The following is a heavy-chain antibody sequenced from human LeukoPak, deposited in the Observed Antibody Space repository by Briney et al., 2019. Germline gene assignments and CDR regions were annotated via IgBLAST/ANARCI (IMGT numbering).Heavy chain of an antibody. V-gene: IGHV4-34*01. Sequence: SETLSLTCAVYGGSFSGYYWSWIRQPPGKGLEWIGEINHSGSTNYNPSLMSRVTISVDTSKNQFSLQLISVTAADTAVSYCARHAGYYDSSGCFDYWGQGTLVTVSS. CDR2: INHSGST. D-gene: IGHD3-22*01. CDR3: ARHAGYYDSSGCFDY. J-gene: IGHJ4*02. CDR1: GGSFSGYY.